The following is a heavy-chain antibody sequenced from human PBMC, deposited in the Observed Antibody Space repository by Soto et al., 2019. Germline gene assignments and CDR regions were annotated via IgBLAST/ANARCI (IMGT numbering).Heavy chain of an antibody. CDR2: IYYSGST. V-gene: IGHV4-59*01. D-gene: IGHD4-17*01. Sequence: PSETLSLTCTVSGGSISSYYWSWIRQPPGKGLEWIGYIYYSGSTNYNPSLKSRVTISVDTSKNQFSLKLSSVTAADTAVYYCASLDYGVNKYYYYGMEVWGQGTTVTVSS. J-gene: IGHJ6*02. CDR3: ASLDYGVNKYYYYGMEV. CDR1: GGSISSYY.